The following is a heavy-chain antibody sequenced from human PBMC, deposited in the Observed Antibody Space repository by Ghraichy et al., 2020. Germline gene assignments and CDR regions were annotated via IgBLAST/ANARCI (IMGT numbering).Heavy chain of an antibody. Sequence: SETLSLTCAVYGGSFSGYYWSWIRQPPGKGLEWIGEINHSGSTNYNPSLKSRVTISVDTSKNQFSLKLSSVTAADTAVYYCARATGDFWSGYLGRRQYYFAYWGQGTLVTVSS. D-gene: IGHD3-3*01. CDR1: GGSFSGYY. CDR2: INHSGST. J-gene: IGHJ4*02. V-gene: IGHV4-34*01. CDR3: ARATGDFWSGYLGRRQYYFAY.